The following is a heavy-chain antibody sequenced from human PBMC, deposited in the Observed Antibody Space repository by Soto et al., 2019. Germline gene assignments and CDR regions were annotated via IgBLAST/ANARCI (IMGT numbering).Heavy chain of an antibody. CDR3: ARKYSSSSPSDS. CDR2: INPTGGST. V-gene: IGHV1-46*01. J-gene: IGHJ4*02. Sequence: ASVNVSCKSSGYVFTSHYMHWVRQAPGQGLECMGVINPTGGSTSYAQKFQGRVTMTRDTSTSTVYMELSSLRSEDTAVYYCARKYSSSSPSDSWGQGTLVTVSS. CDR1: GYVFTSHY. D-gene: IGHD6-6*01.